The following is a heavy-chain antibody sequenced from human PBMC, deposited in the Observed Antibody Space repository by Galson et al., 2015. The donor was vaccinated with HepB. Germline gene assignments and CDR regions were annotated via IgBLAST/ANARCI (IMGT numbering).Heavy chain of an antibody. D-gene: IGHD3-22*01. CDR1: GFTFSSYA. J-gene: IGHJ4*02. V-gene: IGHV3-30-3*01. CDR3: ARGQYYYDSSGDPPHFIDY. Sequence: SLRLSCAASGFTFSSYAMHWVRQAPGKGLEWVAVISYDGSNKYYADSVKGRFTISRDNSKNTLYLQMNSLRAEDTAVYYCARGQYYYDSSGDPPHFIDYWGQGTLVTVSS. CDR2: ISYDGSNK.